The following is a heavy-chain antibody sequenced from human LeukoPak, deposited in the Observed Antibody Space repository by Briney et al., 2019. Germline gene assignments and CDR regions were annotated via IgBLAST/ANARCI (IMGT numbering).Heavy chain of an antibody. Sequence: LRLSCAASGFTFSTYEMNWVRQPPGKGLEWIGSIYYSGSTYYNPSLKSRVTISVDTSKNQFSLKLSSVTAADTAVYYCARKQLGPVYYYYYMDVWGKGTTVTVSS. CDR2: IYYSGST. D-gene: IGHD6-6*01. J-gene: IGHJ6*03. V-gene: IGHV4-39*07. CDR1: GFTFSTYE. CDR3: ARKQLGPVYYYYYMDV.